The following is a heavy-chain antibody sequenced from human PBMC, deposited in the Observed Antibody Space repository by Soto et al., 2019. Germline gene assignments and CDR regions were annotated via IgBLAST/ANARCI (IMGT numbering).Heavy chain of an antibody. D-gene: IGHD4-17*01. Sequence: QVQLVQSGAEVKKPGSSVKVSCKASGGTFSSYTISWVRQAPGQGLEWMGRIIPILGIANYAQKFQGRVTITADKPTSTAFMELSSLRSEDTAVYYCASLMTSGYYYGMDVWGQGTTVTVS. CDR2: IIPILGIA. V-gene: IGHV1-69*02. CDR3: ASLMTSGYYYGMDV. J-gene: IGHJ6*02. CDR1: GGTFSSYT.